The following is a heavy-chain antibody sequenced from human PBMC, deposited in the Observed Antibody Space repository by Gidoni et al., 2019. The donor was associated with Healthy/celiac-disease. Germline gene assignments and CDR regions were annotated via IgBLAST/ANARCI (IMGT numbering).Heavy chain of an antibody. CDR1: AGSSSGYY. Sequence: QVQLPQCGAGLLKPPETLSLTCAVYAGSSSGYYWSWFRQPPGKGLEWIGEINHSGSTNYNPYLKSRVTRSVDTSKNQFSLKLSSVTAADTAVYYCARGKLQWRAPHCLFDIWGQGTMVTVSS. J-gene: IGHJ3*02. D-gene: IGHD6-19*01. CDR2: INHSGST. V-gene: IGHV4-34*01. CDR3: ARGKLQWRAPHCLFDI.